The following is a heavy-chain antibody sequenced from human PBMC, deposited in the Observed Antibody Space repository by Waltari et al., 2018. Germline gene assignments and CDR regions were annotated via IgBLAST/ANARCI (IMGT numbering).Heavy chain of an antibody. D-gene: IGHD2-2*01. CDR1: GGSISSHY. Sequence: QVQLQESGPGLVKPSETLSLTCTVSGGSISSHYWSWIRQPPGKGLEWIGYIYYSGSTNSNPSLKSRVTISVDTSKNQFSLKLSSVTAADMAVYYCASVPAGTWGQGTLVTVSS. V-gene: IGHV4-59*11. CDR3: ASVPAGT. CDR2: IYYSGST. J-gene: IGHJ4*02.